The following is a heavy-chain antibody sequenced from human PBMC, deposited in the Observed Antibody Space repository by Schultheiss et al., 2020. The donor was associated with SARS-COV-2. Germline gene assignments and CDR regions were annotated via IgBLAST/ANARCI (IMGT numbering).Heavy chain of an antibody. J-gene: IGHJ4*02. D-gene: IGHD1-1*01. CDR3: AKDGNWNGFFDY. Sequence: GGSLRLSCAASGFTFSSYGMHWVRQAPGKGLEWVAVISYDGSNKYYADSVKGRFTISRDNSKNTLYLQMNSLKTEDTAVYYCAKDGNWNGFFDYWGQGTLVTVSS. V-gene: IGHV3-30*18. CDR1: GFTFSSYG. CDR2: ISYDGSNK.